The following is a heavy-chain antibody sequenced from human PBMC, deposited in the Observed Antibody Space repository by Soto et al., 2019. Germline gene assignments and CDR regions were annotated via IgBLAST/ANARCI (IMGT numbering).Heavy chain of an antibody. J-gene: IGHJ4*02. Sequence: EVQLLESGGGLVQPGGSLRLSCAASGFTFSSYAMSWVRQAPGKGLEWVSAISGSGGSTYYADSVKGRFTISRDNSKNTLDLQMNSLGAEDTAVYYCAKESPILTGESRPHDYWGQGTLVTVSS. CDR3: AKESPILTGESRPHDY. D-gene: IGHD3-9*01. V-gene: IGHV3-23*01. CDR2: ISGSGGST. CDR1: GFTFSSYA.